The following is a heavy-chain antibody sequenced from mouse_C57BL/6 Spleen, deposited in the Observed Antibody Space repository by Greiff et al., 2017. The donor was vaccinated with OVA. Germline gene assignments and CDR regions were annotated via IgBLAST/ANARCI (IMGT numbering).Heavy chain of an antibody. CDR1: GFNIKDYY. V-gene: IGHV14-4*01. Sequence: EVQLQQSGAELVRPGASVKLSCTASGFNIKDYYMHWVKQRPEQGLEWIGWIDPENGDTEYASKFQGKATITADTSSNTAYLQLSSLTSEDTAVYYCTTPVGPLAYWGQGTLVTVSA. D-gene: IGHD1-1*01. J-gene: IGHJ3*01. CDR2: IDPENGDT. CDR3: TTPVGPLAY.